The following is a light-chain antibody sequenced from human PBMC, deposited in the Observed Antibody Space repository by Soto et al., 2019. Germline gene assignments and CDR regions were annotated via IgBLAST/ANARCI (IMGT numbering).Light chain of an antibody. J-gene: IGKJ1*01. CDR2: AAS. CDR3: QQSYFILGT. Sequence: DIQMTQSPFTLSASVGDRVTITCRASQSISSYLNWYQQKPGKAPKLLIYAASSLQSGVPSRFSGSGSGTEFTLTISNLQHEDFATYYCQQSYFILGTFGRGTKVDIK. CDR1: QSISSY. V-gene: IGKV1-39*01.